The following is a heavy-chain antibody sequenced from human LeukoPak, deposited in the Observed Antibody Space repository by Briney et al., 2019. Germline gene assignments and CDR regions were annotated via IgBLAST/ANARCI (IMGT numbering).Heavy chain of an antibody. CDR1: GGSFSGYY. CDR3: ARGGHGSGSHDY. V-gene: IGHV4-34*01. Sequence: SETLSLTCAVYGGSFSGYYWSWIRQPPGKGLEWIGEINHSGSTNYNPPLKSRVTISVDTSKNQFSLKLSSVTAADTAVYYCARGGHGSGSHDYWGQGTLVTVSS. CDR2: INHSGST. D-gene: IGHD3-10*01. J-gene: IGHJ4*02.